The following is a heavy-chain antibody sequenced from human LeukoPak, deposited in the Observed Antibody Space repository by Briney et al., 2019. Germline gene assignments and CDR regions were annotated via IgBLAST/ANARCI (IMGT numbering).Heavy chain of an antibody. Sequence: PGGSLRLSCAASGFTFSSYSMNWVRQAPGKGLEWVSSISSSSSYIYYADSVKGRFTISRDNAKNSLYLQMNSLRAEDTAVYYCATCSSTSCYKRRNDAFDIWGQGTMVTVSS. D-gene: IGHD2-2*02. CDR1: GFTFSSYS. CDR3: ATCSSTSCYKRRNDAFDI. V-gene: IGHV3-21*01. J-gene: IGHJ3*02. CDR2: ISSSSSYI.